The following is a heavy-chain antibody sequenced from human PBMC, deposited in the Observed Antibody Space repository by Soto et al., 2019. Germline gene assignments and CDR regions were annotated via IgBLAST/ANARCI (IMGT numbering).Heavy chain of an antibody. CDR1: CCTFPSYG. CDR2: ISAYNGNT. V-gene: IGHV1-18*01. CDR3: ARDAVAGHNWFDP. Sequence: ASGQVCYEASCCTFPSYGISWVRQAPGQGLEWMGWISAYNGNTNYAQKLQGRVTMTTDTSTSTAYMELRSLRSDDTAVYYCARDAVAGHNWFDPWGQGTLVTVSS. J-gene: IGHJ5*02. D-gene: IGHD6-19*01.